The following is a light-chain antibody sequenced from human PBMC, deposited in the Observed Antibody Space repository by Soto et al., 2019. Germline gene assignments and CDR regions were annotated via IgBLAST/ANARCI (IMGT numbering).Light chain of an antibody. CDR2: DAS. V-gene: IGKV3-20*01. Sequence: EIVLTQSPATLSLSPGERATLSCRASQSVSSYLSWYQQKPGQSPRLLIYDASSRATGITERFSGSGSGKDFNLTIRRLAPEDFAVYYCQTYGRPPTFGQGTRLEIK. CDR3: QTYGRPPT. J-gene: IGKJ5*01. CDR1: QSVSSY.